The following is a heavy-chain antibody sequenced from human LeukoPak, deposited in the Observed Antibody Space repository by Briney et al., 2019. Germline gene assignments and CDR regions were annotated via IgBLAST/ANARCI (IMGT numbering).Heavy chain of an antibody. J-gene: IGHJ4*02. CDR2: IYYSGST. CDR1: GGSISSYY. D-gene: IGHD3-3*01. V-gene: IGHV4-59*01. CDR3: ARSLGYDFWSGWFY. Sequence: SETLSLTCTVSGGSISSYYWSWIRRPPGKGLEWIGYIYYSGSTNYNPSLKSRVTISVDTSKSQFSLKLSSVTAADTAVYYCARSLGYDFWSGWFYWGQGTLVTVSS.